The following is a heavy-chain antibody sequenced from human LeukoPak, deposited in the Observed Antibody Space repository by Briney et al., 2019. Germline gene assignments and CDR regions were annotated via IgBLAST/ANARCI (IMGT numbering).Heavy chain of an antibody. CDR1: GCTFSSYA. CDR2: ISYDGSNK. CDR3: IRGNSFDY. V-gene: IGHV3-30*01. J-gene: IGHJ4*02. Sequence: GRSLRLSCAASGCTFSSYAMHWVRQAPGKGLEWVAVISYDGSNKYYADSVQGRFTISRDNSKNTLYLQMNSLRAEDTAVYYCIRGNSFDYWGQGTLVTVSS. D-gene: IGHD3-10*01.